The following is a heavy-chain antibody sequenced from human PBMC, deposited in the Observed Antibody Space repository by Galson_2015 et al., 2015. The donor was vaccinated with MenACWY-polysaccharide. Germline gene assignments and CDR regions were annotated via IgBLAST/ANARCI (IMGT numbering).Heavy chain of an antibody. CDR1: GFNFNNHG. V-gene: IGHV3-33*01. CDR3: ARALRGITVDD. D-gene: IGHD3-10*01. Sequence: SLRLSCAAPGFNFNNHGMHWVRQAPGKGLEWVALIWYDGSKEYYAGSVKGRFTISKDNSKNTVYLQMNSLRAEDTAVYHCARALRGITVDDWGQGTLVAVSS. J-gene: IGHJ4*02. CDR2: IWYDGSKE.